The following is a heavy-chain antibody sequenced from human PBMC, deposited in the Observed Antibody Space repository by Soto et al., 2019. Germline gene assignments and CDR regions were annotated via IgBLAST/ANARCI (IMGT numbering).Heavy chain of an antibody. D-gene: IGHD2-2*02. Sequence: QVQLVESGGGVVQPGRSLRLSCAASGFTFSSYGMHWVRQAPGKGLEWVAVIWYDGSNKYYADSVKGRFTISRDNSKNTLYLQMNSLRAEDTAVYYCARDQVVVPAAIWGGHYYYYYGMDVWGHGTTVTVS. CDR3: ARDQVVVPAAIWGGHYYYYYGMDV. V-gene: IGHV3-33*01. J-gene: IGHJ6*02. CDR2: IWYDGSNK. CDR1: GFTFSSYG.